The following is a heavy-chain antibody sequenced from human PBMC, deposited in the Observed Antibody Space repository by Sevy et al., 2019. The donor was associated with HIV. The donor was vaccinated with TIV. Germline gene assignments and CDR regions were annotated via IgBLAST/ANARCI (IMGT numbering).Heavy chain of an antibody. CDR2: IKQDGSEK. CDR1: GFTFRRYW. CDR3: TKMKDDSSGFHLDY. Sequence: GGSLRLSCAASGFTFRRYWMSWVRQAPGKGLEWVANIKQDGSEKYYVDSVKGRFTMSRDNAKNSLYLQMNSLRAEDTAVYYCTKMKDDSSGFHLDYWGQATLVTVSS. D-gene: IGHD3-22*01. V-gene: IGHV3-7*01. J-gene: IGHJ4*02.